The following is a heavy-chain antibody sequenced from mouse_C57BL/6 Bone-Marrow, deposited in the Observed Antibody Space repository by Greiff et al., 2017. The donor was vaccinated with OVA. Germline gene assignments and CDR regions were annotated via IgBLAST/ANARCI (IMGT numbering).Heavy chain of an antibody. CDR3: ARNLITTVVGAMDY. J-gene: IGHJ4*01. CDR1: GYTFTSYW. V-gene: IGHV1-64*01. D-gene: IGHD1-1*01. Sequence: QVQLKQPGAELVKPGASVKLSCEASGYTFTSYWMHWVKQRPGQGLEWIGMIHPNSGSTNYNEKFKSKATLTVDKSSSTAYMQLSSLTSEDSAVYYCARNLITTVVGAMDYWGQGTSVTVSS. CDR2: IHPNSGST.